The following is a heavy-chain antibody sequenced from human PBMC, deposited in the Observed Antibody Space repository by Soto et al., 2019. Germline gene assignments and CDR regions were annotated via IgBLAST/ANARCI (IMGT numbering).Heavy chain of an antibody. CDR1: GAPITSGDYY. J-gene: IGHJ5*02. Sequence: QVQLQESGPGLVKPSQTLSLTCTVSGAPITSGDYYWNWIRQPPGKGLEWIGYIYYNGNTYYNPSLKSRGSISIDTSKNQFSLKLTSVTAADTALYYCAKERGTSPLDPWGQGTLVTVSS. CDR2: IYYNGNT. V-gene: IGHV4-30-4*01. D-gene: IGHD2-2*01. CDR3: AKERGTSPLDP.